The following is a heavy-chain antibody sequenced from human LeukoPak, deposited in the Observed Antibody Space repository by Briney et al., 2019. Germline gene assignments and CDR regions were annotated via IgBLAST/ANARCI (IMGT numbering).Heavy chain of an antibody. V-gene: IGHV3-53*01. D-gene: IGHD3-16*01. CDR2: INSGGST. CDR3: ARVRDYGWFDP. CDR1: GFTVSSNY. J-gene: IGHJ5*02. Sequence: GGSLRLSCAASGFTVSSNYMSWVRQAPGKGLEWVSVINSGGSTYYADSVKGRFTISRDNSKNTLYLQMNSLRAEDTAVYYCARVRDYGWFDPWGQGTLVTVSS.